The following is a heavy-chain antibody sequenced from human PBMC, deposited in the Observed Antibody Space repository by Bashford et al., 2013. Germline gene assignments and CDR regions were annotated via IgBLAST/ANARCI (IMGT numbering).Heavy chain of an antibody. CDR3: VHRKVIASRSFYFDY. CDR1: GFSLSTSGVG. CDR2: IYWDDDK. Sequence: SGPTLVKPTQTLTLTCTFSGFSLSTSGVGVGWIRQPPGKGPGWLALIYWDDDKQYSPSLKSRLTITKDTSKNQVVLTLTNMDPVDTATYYCVHRKVIASRSFYFDYWGQGTLVTVSS. V-gene: IGHV2-5*02. D-gene: IGHD2-21*01. J-gene: IGHJ4*02.